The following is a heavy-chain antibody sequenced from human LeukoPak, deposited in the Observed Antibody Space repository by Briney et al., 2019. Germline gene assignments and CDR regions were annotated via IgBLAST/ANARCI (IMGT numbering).Heavy chain of an antibody. CDR3: ARDVSYYDTSGSLGIGGY. V-gene: IGHV1-3*04. CDR1: GYTFTSYA. Sequence: GASVKVSCKASGYTFTSYAMHWVRQAPGQRLEWMGWINTGNGNTKSSQKFQGRVTITRDTSASTAYMELSSLRSEDTAVYYCARDVSYYDTSGSLGIGGYWGQGTLVTVSS. CDR2: INTGNGNT. D-gene: IGHD3-22*01. J-gene: IGHJ4*02.